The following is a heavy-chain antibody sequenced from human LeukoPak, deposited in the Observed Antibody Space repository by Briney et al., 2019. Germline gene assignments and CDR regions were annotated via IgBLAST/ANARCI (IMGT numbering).Heavy chain of an antibody. V-gene: IGHV3-74*01. CDR1: GFTFNTYW. CDR2: IKSDGSST. Sequence: GGSLRLSCAASGFTFNTYWMHWVRQAPGKGLVWVSHIKSDGSSTSYADSVKGRFTISRDNAKNTLFLQMNSLRADDTAVYYCARASRGNWFDPWGQGTLVTVSS. D-gene: IGHD3-10*01. J-gene: IGHJ5*02. CDR3: ARASRGNWFDP.